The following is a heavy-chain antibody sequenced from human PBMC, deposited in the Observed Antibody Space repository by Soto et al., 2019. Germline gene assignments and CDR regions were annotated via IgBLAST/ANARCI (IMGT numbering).Heavy chain of an antibody. J-gene: IGHJ4*02. CDR3: SREARDGNYPKPIFLDY. Sequence: SPVNRSCKAAGYAFTGYAMDWLRQATRQGLEWMGGINPIIGATNYAQKFQGRVTITADKSTSTAYMELSSLRSEDTAVYYCSREARDGNYPKPIFLDYWGQGTLVTVSP. D-gene: IGHD3-22*01. V-gene: IGHV1-69*06. CDR2: INPIIGAT. CDR1: GYAFTGYA.